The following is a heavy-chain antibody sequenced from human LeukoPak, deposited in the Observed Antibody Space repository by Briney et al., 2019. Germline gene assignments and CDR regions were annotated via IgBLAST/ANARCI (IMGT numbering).Heavy chain of an antibody. CDR3: ARVSPIRVSGSSYDYAMDV. D-gene: IGHD6-19*01. CDR1: GGSISSSNW. Sequence: PSGTLSLTCAVSGGSISSSNWWSWVRPPPRKGLEWIGEISHSGGTNYNPSLKRRVTISLDTSKGQFFLKQRPVTAAATAVYYCARVSPIRVSGSSYDYAMDVWGQGTTVIVSS. CDR2: ISHSGGT. J-gene: IGHJ6*02. V-gene: IGHV4-4*02.